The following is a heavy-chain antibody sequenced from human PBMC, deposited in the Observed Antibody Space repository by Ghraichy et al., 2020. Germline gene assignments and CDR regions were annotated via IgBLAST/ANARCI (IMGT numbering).Heavy chain of an antibody. D-gene: IGHD3-3*01. J-gene: IGHJ5*02. Sequence: SETLSLTCTVSGDSLNNYYWSWIRQPPGKGLEWIGIIYHNGRTKYNPSLKSRVTMSVDTSKNQFSLSLTSVTAADTAVFYCARDQEWRAISSGFDPWGQGTLVSVSP. CDR1: GDSLNNYY. CDR3: ARDQEWRAISSGFDP. CDR2: IYHNGRT. V-gene: IGHV4-59*01.